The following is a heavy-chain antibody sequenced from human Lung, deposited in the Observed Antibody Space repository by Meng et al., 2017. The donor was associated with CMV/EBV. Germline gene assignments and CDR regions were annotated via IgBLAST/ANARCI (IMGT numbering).Heavy chain of an antibody. Sequence: AXVXVSXXAYGYAFSNYGVTWVRQAPGQGPEWMGWISGYNGNTKYTQKFQGRVTMTADTSTSTVYMELRSLTSDDTAVYYCARDAYFNTWYPNWFDPWGQGTXVTVSS. J-gene: IGHJ5*02. V-gene: IGHV1-18*01. D-gene: IGHD6-13*01. CDR2: ISGYNGNT. CDR3: ARDAYFNTWYPNWFDP. CDR1: GYAFSNYG.